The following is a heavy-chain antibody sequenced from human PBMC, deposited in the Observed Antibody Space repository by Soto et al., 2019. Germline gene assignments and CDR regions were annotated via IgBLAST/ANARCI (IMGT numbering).Heavy chain of an antibody. Sequence: GGSLRLSCAASGLSFSNYLMDWVRQAPGKGLEWVANIKQDGSEKNYVDSVRGRFTISRDNAKNSLYLQMISLGAEDTAVYFCARASGYGDYGSNWFDPWGQGILVTVSS. D-gene: IGHD4-17*01. V-gene: IGHV3-7*03. J-gene: IGHJ5*02. CDR1: GLSFSNYL. CDR3: ARASGYGDYGSNWFDP. CDR2: IKQDGSEK.